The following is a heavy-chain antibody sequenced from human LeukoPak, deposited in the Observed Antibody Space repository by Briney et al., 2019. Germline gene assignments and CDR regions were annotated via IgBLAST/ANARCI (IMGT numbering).Heavy chain of an antibody. J-gene: IGHJ5*02. V-gene: IGHV4-39*07. CDR3: ARNRVDYDYVWGSYRYWFDP. CDR2: INHSGST. D-gene: IGHD3-16*02. Sequence: SETLSLTCTVSGGSISSSNYYWGWIRQPPGKGLEWIGEINHSGSTNYNPSLKSRVTISVDTSKNQFSLKLSSVTAADTAVYYCARNRVDYDYVWGSYRYWFDPWGQGTLVTVSS. CDR1: GGSISSSNYY.